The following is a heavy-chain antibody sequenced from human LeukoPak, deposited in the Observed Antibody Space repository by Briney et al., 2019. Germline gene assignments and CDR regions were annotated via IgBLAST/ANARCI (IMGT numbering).Heavy chain of an antibody. D-gene: IGHD4-23*01. Sequence: GGSLRLSCAASGFTVSNNYMSWVRQAPGKGLEWVSVIYSGGSTYSADSVKGRFTISRDNSKNTLYLQMNSLRAEDTAVYYCARFGYGGYFDYWGQGTLVTVSS. CDR3: ARFGYGGYFDY. CDR1: GFTVSNNY. J-gene: IGHJ4*02. CDR2: IYSGGST. V-gene: IGHV3-66*01.